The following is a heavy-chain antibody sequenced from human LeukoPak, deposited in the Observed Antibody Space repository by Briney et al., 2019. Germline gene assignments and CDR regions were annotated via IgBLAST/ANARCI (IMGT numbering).Heavy chain of an antibody. D-gene: IGHD6-19*01. CDR3: AQAVAQWLLPGRNNWFDP. CDR2: IIPIFGTA. Sequence: SVKVSCKASGGTFSSYAISWVRQAPGQGLEWMGGIIPIFGTANYAQKFQGRVAITADKSTSTAYMELSSLRSEDTAVYYCAQAVAQWLLPGRNNWFDPWGQGTLVTVSS. V-gene: IGHV1-69*06. J-gene: IGHJ5*02. CDR1: GGTFSSYA.